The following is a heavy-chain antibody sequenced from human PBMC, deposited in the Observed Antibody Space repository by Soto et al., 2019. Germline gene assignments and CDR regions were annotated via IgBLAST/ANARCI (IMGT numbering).Heavy chain of an antibody. Sequence: PSETLSLTCAVYGGSFSGYYWSWIRQPPGKGLEWIGEINHSGSTNYNPSLKSRVTISVDTSKNQFSLKLRSVTAADTAVYYCATLPPRIVVAVLPIPPWGQGTLVTVSS. D-gene: IGHD2-15*01. CDR3: ATLPPRIVVAVLPIPP. CDR1: GGSFSGYY. V-gene: IGHV4-34*01. J-gene: IGHJ4*02. CDR2: INHSGST.